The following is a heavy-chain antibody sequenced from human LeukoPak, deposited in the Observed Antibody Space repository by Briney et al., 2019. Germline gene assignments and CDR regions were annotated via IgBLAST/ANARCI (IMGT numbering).Heavy chain of an antibody. Sequence: KTSETLSLTCAVSGGSISSGGYSWSWIRQPPGKGLEWIGYIYHSGSTYYNPSLKSRVTISVDRFKNQFSLKLSSVTAADTAVYYCARYSYGYGDAFDIWGQGTMVTVSS. CDR2: IYHSGST. CDR3: ARYSYGYGDAFDI. D-gene: IGHD5-18*01. J-gene: IGHJ3*02. V-gene: IGHV4-30-2*01. CDR1: GGSISSGGYS.